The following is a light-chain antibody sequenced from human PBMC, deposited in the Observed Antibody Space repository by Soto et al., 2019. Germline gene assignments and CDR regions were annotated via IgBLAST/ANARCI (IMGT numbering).Light chain of an antibody. CDR3: QKFYSTPQT. Sequence: DIVMTQAPDSLAVSLGERATINCKSSQSVLFNSNNKNYLAWYQQKPGQPPKLLIYWASTRESGVPDRFSVSASRADFPLTIRSLQAEDVAIYYSQKFYSTPQTFGQGTTVEIK. J-gene: IGKJ1*01. V-gene: IGKV4-1*01. CDR2: WAS. CDR1: QSVLFNSNNKNY.